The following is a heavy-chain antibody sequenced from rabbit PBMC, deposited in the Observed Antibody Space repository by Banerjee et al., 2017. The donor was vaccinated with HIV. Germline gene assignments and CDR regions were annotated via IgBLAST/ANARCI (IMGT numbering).Heavy chain of an antibody. J-gene: IGHJ4*01. D-gene: IGHD4-1*01. CDR2: IYAGSSGSA. CDR1: GFDFSSNA. CDR3: ARDLAGAIGWNFNL. V-gene: IGHV1S45*01. Sequence: LEESGGGLVKPEGSLTLTCKASGFDFSSNAICWVRQAPGKGLEWIGTIYAGSSGSAYYASWVNGRFTISKTSSTTVTLQMTSLTAADTATYFCARDLAGAIGWNFNLWGPGTLVTVS.